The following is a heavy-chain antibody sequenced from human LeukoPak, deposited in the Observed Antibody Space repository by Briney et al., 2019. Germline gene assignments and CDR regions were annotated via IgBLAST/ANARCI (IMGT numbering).Heavy chain of an antibody. CDR2: TRSKANSYAT. CDR3: TRTSAIAAAGNRYYYYYMDV. J-gene: IGHJ6*03. V-gene: IGHV3-73*01. D-gene: IGHD6-13*01. Sequence: GGSLRLSCAASGFTFSGSAMHWVRQASGKGLEWVGRTRSKANSYATAYAASVKGRFTISRDDSKNTAYLQMNSLKTEDTAVYYCTRTSAIAAAGNRYYYYYMDVWGKGTTVTVSS. CDR1: GFTFSGSA.